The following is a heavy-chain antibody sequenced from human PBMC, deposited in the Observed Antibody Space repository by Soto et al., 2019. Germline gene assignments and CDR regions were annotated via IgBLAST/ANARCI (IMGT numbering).Heavy chain of an antibody. V-gene: IGHV3-66*01. D-gene: IGHD6-13*01. CDR1: GFTVSSNY. CDR2: IYSGGST. Sequence: PGGSLSLSCAASGFTVSSNYMSWVRQAPGKGLEWVSVIYSGGSTYYADSVKGRFTISRDNSKNTLYLQMNSLRAEYTAVYYCATQAAAGDYYYYYMDVWGKGTTVTVSS. CDR3: ATQAAAGDYYYYYMDV. J-gene: IGHJ6*03.